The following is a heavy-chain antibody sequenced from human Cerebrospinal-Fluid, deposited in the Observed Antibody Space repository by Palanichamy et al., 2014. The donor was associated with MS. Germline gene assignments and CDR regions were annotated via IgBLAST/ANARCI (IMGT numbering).Heavy chain of an antibody. CDR2: INPNSGGT. CDR3: AKGASDSNYAGGMDV. CDR1: GYTFSGYY. D-gene: IGHD4-11*01. V-gene: IGHV1-2*04. J-gene: IGHJ6*02. Sequence: QVHLVQSGAEAKKPGASVKVSCRASGYTFSGYYMHWVRQAPGQGLEWMGWINPNSGGTNYAQNFQGWVTMTRDTSSATAYLEQRRLKSDDTALYYCAKGASDSNYAGGMDVWGQGTMVTVSS.